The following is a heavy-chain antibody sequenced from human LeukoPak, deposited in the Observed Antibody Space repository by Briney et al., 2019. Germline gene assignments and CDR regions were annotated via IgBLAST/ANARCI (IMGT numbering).Heavy chain of an antibody. D-gene: IGHD6-13*01. Sequence: SETLSLTCAVYGGSFSGYYWSWIRQPPGKGLEWIGEINHSGSTNYNPSLKSRVTISVDTSKNQFSLKLSSVTAADTAVYYCATRYSSSWHYFDYWGQGTLVTVSS. V-gene: IGHV4-34*01. CDR2: INHSGST. CDR3: ATRYSSSWHYFDY. CDR1: GGSFSGYY. J-gene: IGHJ4*02.